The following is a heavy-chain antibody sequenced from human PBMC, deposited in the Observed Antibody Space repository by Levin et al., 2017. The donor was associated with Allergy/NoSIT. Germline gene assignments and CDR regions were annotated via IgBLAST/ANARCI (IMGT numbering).Heavy chain of an antibody. V-gene: IGHV3-30-3*01. CDR3: ARDEFYGSGTYHVY. D-gene: IGHD3-10*01. CDR1: GFTFSSYA. J-gene: IGHJ4*02. Sequence: GGSLRLSCAASGFTFSSYAMHWVRQAPGKGLEWVAIISYDGSSKYYADSVKGRFTISRDNSKNTLYLQMNSLRAEDTAVYYCARDEFYGSGTYHVYWGQGTLVTVSS. CDR2: ISYDGSSK.